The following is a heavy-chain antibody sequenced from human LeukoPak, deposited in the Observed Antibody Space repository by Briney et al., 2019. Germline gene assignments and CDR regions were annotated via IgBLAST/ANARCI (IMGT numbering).Heavy chain of an antibody. CDR2: IYYSGST. D-gene: IGHD4-23*01. V-gene: IGHV4-59*01. Sequence: SETLSLTCTVSGGSISSYYWSWIRQPPGKGLEWIGYIYYSGSTNYNPSLKSRVTISVDTSKNQFSLKLSSVTAADTAVYYCACLDPYGGEYFQHWGQGTLVTVSS. CDR3: ACLDPYGGEYFQH. CDR1: GGSISSYY. J-gene: IGHJ1*01.